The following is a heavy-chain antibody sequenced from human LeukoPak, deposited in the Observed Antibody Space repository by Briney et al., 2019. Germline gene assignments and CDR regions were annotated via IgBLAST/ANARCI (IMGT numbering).Heavy chain of an antibody. V-gene: IGHV3-74*01. D-gene: IGHD1-26*01. CDR3: VRDLGGRSGH. CDR2: INEDGSTT. CDR1: GFTFSSNW. Sequence: TGGSLRLSCAASGFTFSSNWMHWVRQAPGKGLVWVSRINEDGSTTNYADSVKGRSTIFRDNAKNTLYLQINSLRAEDTAVYYCVRDLGGRSGHWGQGTLVTVSS. J-gene: IGHJ4*02.